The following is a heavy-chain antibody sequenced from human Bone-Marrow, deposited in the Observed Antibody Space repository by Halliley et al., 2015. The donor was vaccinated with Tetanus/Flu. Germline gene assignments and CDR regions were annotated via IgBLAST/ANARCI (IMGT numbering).Heavy chain of an antibody. CDR3: AKDPRYLIRQFDS. Sequence: SLRLSCAVSGFIFSKYGMNWVRQAPGKGLEWVSGISGRGVNTYYADSVRGRFTISRDNSKNTLYLQMNSLRAEDTAVYYCAKDPRYLIRQFDSWGQGTLVTVSS. CDR2: ISGRGVNT. CDR1: GFIFSKYG. J-gene: IGHJ5*01. D-gene: IGHD2-21*01. V-gene: IGHV3-23*01.